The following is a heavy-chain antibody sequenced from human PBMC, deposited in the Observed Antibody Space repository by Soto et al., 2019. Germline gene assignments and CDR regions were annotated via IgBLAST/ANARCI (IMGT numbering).Heavy chain of an antibody. D-gene: IGHD3-10*02. CDR1: GFSISDHY. J-gene: IGHJ4*02. CDR2: SSNSGTFT. V-gene: IGHV3-11*03. Sequence: GGSLRLSCAASGFSISDHYMSWIRQAPGKGLGWVSYSSNSGTFTKYADSVKGRCSISRDNAKNSLYLEINSLRGEDTAIYYCVRSGDNYNVLDYWGQGTPVTVSS. CDR3: VRSGDNYNVLDY.